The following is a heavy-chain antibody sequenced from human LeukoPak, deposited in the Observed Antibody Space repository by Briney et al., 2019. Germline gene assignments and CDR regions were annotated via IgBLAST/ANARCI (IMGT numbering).Heavy chain of an antibody. CDR2: ISHDGSTT. CDR3: ARAVVGKEDLDY. Sequence: GGSLRLSCAASGFTFSSSSISWVRQAPGKGLEWVAVISHDGSTTYYADSVKGRFTISRDNSKNTLYLQMDTLGAEDTAVYYCARAVVGKEDLDYWGQGTLVTVSS. D-gene: IGHD6-19*01. V-gene: IGHV3-30*04. J-gene: IGHJ4*02. CDR1: GFTFSSSS.